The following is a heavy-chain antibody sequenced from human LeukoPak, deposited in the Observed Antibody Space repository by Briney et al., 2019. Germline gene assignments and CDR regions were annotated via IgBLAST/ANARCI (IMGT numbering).Heavy chain of an antibody. CDR1: GYRLSSNG. J-gene: IGHJ4*02. CDR3: AREGATDYSFDY. Sequence: ASVKVSCKASGYRLSSNGISWARQAPGQGLEGMGWISDYSGKTKYAQNFQGRVTMTTDISTNTAYMELRSLRADDTAVYYCAREGATDYSFDYWGQGTLVTVSS. CDR2: ISDYSGKT. V-gene: IGHV1-18*01. D-gene: IGHD4-4*01.